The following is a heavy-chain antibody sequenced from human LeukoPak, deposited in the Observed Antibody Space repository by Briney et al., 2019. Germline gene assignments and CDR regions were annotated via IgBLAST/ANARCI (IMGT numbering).Heavy chain of an antibody. V-gene: IGHV3-21*01. CDR2: ISSSSSYI. CDR3: ARPLMYYYGSETYFWFDP. D-gene: IGHD3-10*01. CDR1: GFTFSSYS. J-gene: IGHJ5*02. Sequence: GGSLRLSCAASGFTFSSYSMNWVRQAPGKGLEWVSCISSSSSYIYYADSVKGRFTISRDNAKNSLSLQMNSLRAEDTAVYYCARPLMYYYGSETYFWFDPWGQGTLVTVSS.